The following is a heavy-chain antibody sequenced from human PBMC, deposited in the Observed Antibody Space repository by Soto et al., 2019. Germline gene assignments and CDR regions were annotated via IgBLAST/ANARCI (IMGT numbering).Heavy chain of an antibody. V-gene: IGHV2-5*02. CDR2: IYWDDSK. CDR1: GFSLSTSGVG. Sequence: QITLKESGPTLVKPTQTLTLTCTFSGFSLSTSGVGVGWIRQPPGKALEWLVVIYWDDSKNYSPSLKSRLTTTKSXPKNHVVLTMTNIDPVDTATYYCARKNSGDDPIDYWGQGTLVTVSS. J-gene: IGHJ4*02. CDR3: ARKNSGDDPIDY. D-gene: IGHD4-17*01.